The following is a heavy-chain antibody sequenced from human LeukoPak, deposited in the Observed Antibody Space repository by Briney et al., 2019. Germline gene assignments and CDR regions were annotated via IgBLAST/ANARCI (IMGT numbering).Heavy chain of an antibody. J-gene: IGHJ6*02. CDR2: INPVFGTA. CDR1: GDTFSSDV. CDR3: AKTFLTAYDTYFYYYGLDV. D-gene: IGHD3-9*01. V-gene: IGHV1-69*13. Sequence: GASVKVSCKASGDTFSSDVISWVQQAPGQGLEWMGGINPVFGTAHYAQKFQDRVTITADESTSTAYMELSSLRSEDTAVYYCAKTFLTAYDTYFYYYGLDVWGQGTPVTVSS.